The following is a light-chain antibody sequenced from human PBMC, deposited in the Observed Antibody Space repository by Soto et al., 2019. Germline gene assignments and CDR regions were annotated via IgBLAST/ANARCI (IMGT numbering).Light chain of an antibody. J-gene: IGKJ1*01. CDR3: HQFGSSPQP. CDR1: QNVNSNH. Sequence: EIVLTQSPGTLSLSPGERATLYCRASQNVNSNHIAWYQQKPGQAPRLLIYGPSSRATGIPERFSGSGSGTDFTLTISRLEPEDFAVYFCHQFGSSPQPFGHGTKVDIK. V-gene: IGKV3-20*01. CDR2: GPS.